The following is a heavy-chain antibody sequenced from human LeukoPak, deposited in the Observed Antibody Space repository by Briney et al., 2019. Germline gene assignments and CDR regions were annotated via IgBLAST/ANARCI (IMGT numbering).Heavy chain of an antibody. CDR1: GYTFTNYY. CDR3: ARDPPPDSSGYLFDY. J-gene: IGHJ4*02. CDR2: INPRGGST. Sequence: ASVKVSCKASGYTFTNYYMHWVRQAPGQGLEWMGIINPRGGSTSYAQKFQGRVTMTRDTSTSTVYMELSSLRSEDTAVYYCARDPPPDSSGYLFDYWGQGTLVTVSS. D-gene: IGHD3-22*01. V-gene: IGHV1-46*01.